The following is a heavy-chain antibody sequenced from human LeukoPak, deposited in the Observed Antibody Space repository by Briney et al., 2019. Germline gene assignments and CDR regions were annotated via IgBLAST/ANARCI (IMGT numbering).Heavy chain of an antibody. D-gene: IGHD2-2*01. V-gene: IGHV3-23*01. J-gene: IGHJ5*02. CDR3: AKDGDIVVVPAAMSYWFDP. CDR1: GFTFSSYS. CDR2: ISGSGGST. Sequence: GGSLRLSCAASGFTFSSYSMNWVRQAPGKGLEWVSAISGSGGSTYYADSVKGRFTISRDNSKNTLYLQMNSLRAEDTAVYYCAKDGDIVVVPAAMSYWFDPWGQGTLVTVSS.